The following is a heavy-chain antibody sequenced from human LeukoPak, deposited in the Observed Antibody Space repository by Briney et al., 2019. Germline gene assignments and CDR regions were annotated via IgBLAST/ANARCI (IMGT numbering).Heavy chain of an antibody. CDR2: ISGSGGST. Sequence: GGSLRLSCAASGFTFSSYAMSWIRQAPGKGLEWVSAISGSGGSTYYADSVKGRFTISRDNSKNTLYLQMNSLRAEDTAVYYCAKVGSLTGTYHPRHFDYWGQGTLVTVSS. V-gene: IGHV3-23*01. D-gene: IGHD1-20*01. CDR1: GFTFSSYA. CDR3: AKVGSLTGTYHPRHFDY. J-gene: IGHJ4*02.